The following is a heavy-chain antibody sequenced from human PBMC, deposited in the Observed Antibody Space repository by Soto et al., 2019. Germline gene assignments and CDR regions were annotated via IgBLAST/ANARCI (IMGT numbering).Heavy chain of an antibody. CDR3: ATLPPRIVVVVTPIPT. CDR1: GGSFSGYY. D-gene: IGHD2-8*02. V-gene: IGHV4-34*01. Sequence: SETLSLTCAVYGGSFSGYYWTWIRQPPGTGLEWIGEINHSGSTNYNPSLKSRVNISVDKSNNQFSLMLRSVTAADTAVYYCATLPPRIVVVVTPIPTWGQGTLVTVSS. J-gene: IGHJ5*02. CDR2: INHSGST.